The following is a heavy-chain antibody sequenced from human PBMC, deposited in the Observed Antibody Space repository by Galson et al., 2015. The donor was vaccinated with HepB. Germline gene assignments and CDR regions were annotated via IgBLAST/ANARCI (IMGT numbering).Heavy chain of an antibody. D-gene: IGHD1-1*01. Sequence: SLRLSCAASGFTFDDYAMHWVRQAPGKGLEWVSGISWNSGSIGYADSVKGRFTISRDNAKNSLYLQMNSLRAEDTALYYCAKDTNYNILVPWFDPWGQGTLVTVSS. CDR3: AKDTNYNILVPWFDP. V-gene: IGHV3-9*01. J-gene: IGHJ5*02. CDR1: GFTFDDYA. CDR2: ISWNSGSI.